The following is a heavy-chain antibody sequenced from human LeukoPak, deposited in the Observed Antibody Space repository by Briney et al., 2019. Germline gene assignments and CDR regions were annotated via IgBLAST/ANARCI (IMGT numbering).Heavy chain of an antibody. CDR1: GFNFDDYA. D-gene: IGHD3-22*01. CDR3: AKDADIVAPSSGYFYYFDY. Sequence: GGSLRLSCAASGFNFDDYAMSWVRQAPGKGLERVTAISGSGGSTYYADSVKGRFTISRDNSKNTLYLQMNSLRAEDTAVYYCAKDADIVAPSSGYFYYFDYWGQGTLVTVSS. J-gene: IGHJ4*02. V-gene: IGHV3-23*01. CDR2: ISGSGGST.